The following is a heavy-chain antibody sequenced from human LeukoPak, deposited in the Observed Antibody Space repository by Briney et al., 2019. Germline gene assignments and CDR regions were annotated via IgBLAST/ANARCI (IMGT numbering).Heavy chain of an antibody. V-gene: IGHV3-48*03. Sequence: PGGSLRLSCAASGFTFSSYEMNWVRQAPGKGLEWVLYISSSGSTIYYADSVKGRFTISRDNAKNSLYLQMNSLRAEDTAVYYCARVSGDHEGSSLWFDPWGQGTLVTVSS. CDR1: GFTFSSYE. CDR3: ARVSGDHEGSSLWFDP. J-gene: IGHJ5*02. CDR2: ISSSGSTI. D-gene: IGHD3-10*01.